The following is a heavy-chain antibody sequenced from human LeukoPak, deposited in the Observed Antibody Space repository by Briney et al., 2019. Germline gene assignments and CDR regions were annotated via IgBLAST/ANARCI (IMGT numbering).Heavy chain of an antibody. CDR2: VDYSGST. J-gene: IGHJ4*02. D-gene: IGHD1-26*01. Sequence: SETLSRTCTVSRDSISTYYWSWIRQPPGKELEWIGYVDYSGSTNYNPSLKSRLTISINTSKNQFSLRLSSVTAADSALYYCARVGSGSFDYWGQGTLVTVSS. V-gene: IGHV4-59*01. CDR1: RDSISTYY. CDR3: ARVGSGSFDY.